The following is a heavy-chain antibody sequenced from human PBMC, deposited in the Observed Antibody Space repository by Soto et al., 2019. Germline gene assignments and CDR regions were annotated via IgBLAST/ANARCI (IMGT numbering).Heavy chain of an antibody. J-gene: IGHJ4*02. CDR3: AKDRLSDY. CDR2: ISGSGGST. CDR1: GFTFSNAW. V-gene: IGHV3-23*01. D-gene: IGHD6-6*01. Sequence: GGSLRLSCAASGFTFSNAWMSWVRQAPGKGLEWVSAISGSGGSTYYADPVKGRFTISRDNSKNTLYLQMNSLRAEDTAVYYCAKDRLSDYWGQGTLVTVSS.